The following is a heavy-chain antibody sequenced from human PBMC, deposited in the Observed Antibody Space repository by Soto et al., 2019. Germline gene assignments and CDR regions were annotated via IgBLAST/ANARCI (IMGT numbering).Heavy chain of an antibody. J-gene: IGHJ4*02. CDR3: ARRAETNGWNGFGADKYYFDF. D-gene: IGHD1-1*01. V-gene: IGHV1-8*01. Sequence: ASVKVSCKASGYTFTSYDIYWVRQATGQGLEWMGWMNPNTGNSGYAQKFQGRVTMTSDTSISTAHMELSSLKSEDTAVYYCARRAETNGWNGFGADKYYFDFWGQGTLVTVSS. CDR2: MNPNTGNS. CDR1: GYTFTSYD.